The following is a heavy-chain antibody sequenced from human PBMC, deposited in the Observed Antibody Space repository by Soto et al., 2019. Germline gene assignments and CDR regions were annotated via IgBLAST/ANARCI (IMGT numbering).Heavy chain of an antibody. V-gene: IGHV1-3*01. CDR3: ARDKVTVRSYYYGMDV. CDR2: INAGNGNT. Sequence: ASVKVSCKASGYTFTSYAMHWVRQAPGQRLEWMGWINAGNGNTKYSQKFQGRVTITRDTSASTAYMELSSLRSEDTAVYYCARDKVTVRSYYYGMDVWGQGXTVTVYS. CDR1: GYTFTSYA. D-gene: IGHD4-4*01. J-gene: IGHJ6*02.